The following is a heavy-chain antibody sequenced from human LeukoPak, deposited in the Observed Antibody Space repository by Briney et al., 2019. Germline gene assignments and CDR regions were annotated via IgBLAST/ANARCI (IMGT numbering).Heavy chain of an antibody. D-gene: IGHD4-17*01. CDR1: GGSISSGGYY. CDR2: IYYSGST. CDR3: ARGRMTTVPMPGMDV. V-gene: IGHV4-31*03. J-gene: IGHJ6*02. Sequence: TSETLSLTCTVSGGSISSGGYYWSWIRQHPGKGLEWIGYIYYSGSTYYNPSLKSRVTMSVDTSKNQFSLKLSSVTAADTAVYYCARGRMTTVPMPGMDVWGQGTTVTVSS.